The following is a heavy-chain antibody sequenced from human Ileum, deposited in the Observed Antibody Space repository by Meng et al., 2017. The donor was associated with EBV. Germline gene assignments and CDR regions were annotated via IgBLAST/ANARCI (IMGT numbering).Heavy chain of an antibody. V-gene: IGHV4-4*02. CDR3: ARDPTGGEDHQRV. CDR1: GGSISSSNW. D-gene: IGHD1-14*01. J-gene: IGHJ4*02. Sequence: LPPGSGPERVKTSGTLSLTCAVSGGSISSSNWWSWVRQPPGKGLEWIGKIYHSGITIYNPSLKSRVTMSVDNSKNQFSLKLNSMTAADTAVYYCARDPTGGEDHQRVWGQGTLVTVSS. CDR2: IYHSGIT.